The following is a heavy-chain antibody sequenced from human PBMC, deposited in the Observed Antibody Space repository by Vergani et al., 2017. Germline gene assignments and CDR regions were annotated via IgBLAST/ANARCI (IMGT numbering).Heavy chain of an antibody. Sequence: QVQLQESGPGLVKPSETLSLTCTVSGGSISSYYWSWIRQPPGKGLEWIGYIYYSGSTHYNPSLKSRVTISVDTSKNQFSLKLSSVTAADTAVYYCAGSVTGYYYYGMDVWGQGTTVTVSS. CDR1: GGSISSYY. D-gene: IGHD7-27*01. CDR3: AGSVTGYYYYGMDV. J-gene: IGHJ6*02. CDR2: IYYSGST. V-gene: IGHV4-59*01.